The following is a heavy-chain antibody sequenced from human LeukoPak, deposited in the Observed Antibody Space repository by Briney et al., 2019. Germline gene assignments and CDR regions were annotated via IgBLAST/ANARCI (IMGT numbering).Heavy chain of an antibody. Sequence: SETLSLTCAVSGESINPYYWNWIRQPAGKGLEWIGHIYKSGSTNYNPSLKSRVTMSLDTSKNQFSLKLRSVTAADTAVYFCARSFLDYMDVWGKGTTVTVSS. CDR3: ARSFLDYMDV. CDR1: GESINPYY. V-gene: IGHV4-4*07. CDR2: IYKSGST. J-gene: IGHJ6*03. D-gene: IGHD2/OR15-2a*01.